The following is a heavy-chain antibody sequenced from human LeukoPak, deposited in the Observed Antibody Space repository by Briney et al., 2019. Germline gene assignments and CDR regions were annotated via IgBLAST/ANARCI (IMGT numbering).Heavy chain of an antibody. D-gene: IGHD4-17*01. CDR1: GYTFIGYY. CDR2: INPNSGGT. J-gene: IGHJ4*02. V-gene: IGHV1-2*02. CDR3: ARVGVATTAVIPDYFDH. Sequence: ASVKVSCKASGYTFIGYYMHWVRQAPGQGLEWMGWINPNSGGTNYAQKFQGRVTMTRDTFITTAYMELSRLRSDDTAVYYCARVGVATTAVIPDYFDHWGQGTLVTVSS.